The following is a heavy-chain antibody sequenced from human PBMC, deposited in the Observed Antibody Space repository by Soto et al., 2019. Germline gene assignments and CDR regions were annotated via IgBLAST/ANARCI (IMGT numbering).Heavy chain of an antibody. D-gene: IGHD3-10*01. CDR1: GFTVNTYG. Sequence: QVQLVESGGGVVQPGRSLRLSCAVSGFTVNTYGMHWVRQAPGKGLEWVAVISRDGGTKFYADSVKGRFTISRDNSRNTLVVEMNSLRGDDVAVYYCTGEVASGYWGQGTLVTLSS. CDR3: TGEVASGY. CDR2: ISRDGGTK. J-gene: IGHJ4*02. V-gene: IGHV3-30*03.